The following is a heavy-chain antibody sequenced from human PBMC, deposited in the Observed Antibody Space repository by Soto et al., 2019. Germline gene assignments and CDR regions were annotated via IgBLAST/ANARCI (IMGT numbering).Heavy chain of an antibody. CDR2: ITPIFGTA. Sequence: SVKVSCKAFGYIFTSYVIAWVRQAPGQGLEWMGWITPIFGTANYAQKFQGRVTITADESTSTAYMELSSLRSEDTAVYYCARPVVTTVNYYYYGMDVWGQGTTVTVSS. V-gene: IGHV1-69*13. CDR1: GYIFTSYV. CDR3: ARPVVTTVNYYYYGMDV. J-gene: IGHJ6*02. D-gene: IGHD2-15*01.